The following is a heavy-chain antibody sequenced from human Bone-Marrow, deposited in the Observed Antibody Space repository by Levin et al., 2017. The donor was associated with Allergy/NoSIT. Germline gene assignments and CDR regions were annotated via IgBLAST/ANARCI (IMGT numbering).Heavy chain of an antibody. Sequence: SETLSLTCTVSGGSMTSASDYWGWIRQPPGKGLEWIGSIYFTGNTYYNSSLKGRATISVDTSKKQFSLRLTSVTAADTAVYYCGRFYSSGWNWVDPWGQGNLVIVSS. CDR3: GRFYSSGWNWVDP. CDR2: IYFTGNT. J-gene: IGHJ5*02. CDR1: GGSMTSASDY. D-gene: IGHD6-19*01. V-gene: IGHV4-39*07.